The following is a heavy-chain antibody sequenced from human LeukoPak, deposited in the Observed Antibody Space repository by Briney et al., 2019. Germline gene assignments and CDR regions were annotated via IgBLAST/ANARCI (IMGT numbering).Heavy chain of an antibody. D-gene: IGHD2-15*01. CDR1: GYTFSSYA. V-gene: IGHV7-4-1*02. J-gene: IGHJ4*02. Sequence: ASVKVSCKASGYTFSSYAMHWVRQAPGQGPEYMGWINTNAGNPTYAQGFTGRFVFSLDTSVSTAYLQISSLKAEDTAVYYCVSFDIGDYWGQGTLVTVSS. CDR2: INTNAGNP. CDR3: VSFDIGDY.